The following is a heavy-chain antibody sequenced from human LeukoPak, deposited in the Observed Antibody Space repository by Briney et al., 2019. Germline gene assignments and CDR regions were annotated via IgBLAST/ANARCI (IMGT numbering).Heavy chain of an antibody. CDR1: GFTFGDYA. V-gene: IGHV3-49*04. D-gene: IGHD6-19*01. CDR2: IRSKTYGGTT. CDR3: TRDRKWLANFDY. Sequence: GRSLRLSCTASGFTFGDYAMSWVRQAPGKGLEWVGLIRSKTYGGTTEYAASVKGRFTISRDDSEGIAYLQMNSLKTEDTAVYYCTRDRKWLANFDYWGQGTLVTVSS. J-gene: IGHJ4*02.